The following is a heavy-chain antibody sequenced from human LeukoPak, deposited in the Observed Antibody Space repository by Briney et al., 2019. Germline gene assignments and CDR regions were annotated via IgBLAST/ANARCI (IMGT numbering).Heavy chain of an antibody. CDR1: GYTFTSYD. CDR2: MNPNSGNT. Sequence: GASVKVSCKASGYTFTSYDINWVRQAPGQGLEWMGWMNPNSGNTGYAQKFQGRVTMTRNTSISTAYMELSSLRSEDTAVYYCATGPRGKGYYDSSGYYYAHYYYYGMDVWGQGTTVTVSS. V-gene: IGHV1-8*01. J-gene: IGHJ6*02. D-gene: IGHD3-22*01. CDR3: ATGPRGKGYYDSSGYYYAHYYYYGMDV.